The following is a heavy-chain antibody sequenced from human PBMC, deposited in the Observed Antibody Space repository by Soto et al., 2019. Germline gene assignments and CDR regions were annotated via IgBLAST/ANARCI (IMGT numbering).Heavy chain of an antibody. J-gene: IGHJ4*02. V-gene: IGHV1-18*01. Sequence: ASVKVSCKASGYTFTSYGISWVRQAPGQGLEWMGWISAYNGNTNYAQKLQGRVTMTTDTSTSTAYMELRSLRSDDTAVYYCARDSRIRVGAPSGDWGQGTLVTVSS. D-gene: IGHD1-26*01. CDR1: GYTFTSYG. CDR2: ISAYNGNT. CDR3: ARDSRIRVGAPSGD.